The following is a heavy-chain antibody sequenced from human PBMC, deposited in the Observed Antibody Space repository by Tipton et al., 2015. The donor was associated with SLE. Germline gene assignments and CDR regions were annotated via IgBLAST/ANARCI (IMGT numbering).Heavy chain of an antibody. CDR1: GGSISSYY. Sequence: LSLTCTVSGGSISSYYWSWIRQPPGKGLEWIGYIYYSGSTNYNPSLKSRVTISVDTSKNQFSLKLSSVTAADTAVYYCARDLGITGTTPRGMDVWGQGTMVTVS. CDR2: IYYSGST. V-gene: IGHV4-59*01. CDR3: ARDLGITGTTPRGMDV. J-gene: IGHJ6*02. D-gene: IGHD1-20*01.